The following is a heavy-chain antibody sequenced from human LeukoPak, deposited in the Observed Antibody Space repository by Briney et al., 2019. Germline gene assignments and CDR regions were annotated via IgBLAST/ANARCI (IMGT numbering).Heavy chain of an antibody. J-gene: IGHJ5*02. Sequence: GASVKVSCKASGGTFSSYAISWVRQAPGQGLEWMGRIIPIFGTANYAQKFQGRVTITTDESTSTAYMELSSLRSEDTAVYYCARGGGYYYDSHRNGFDPWGQGTLVTVSS. V-gene: IGHV1-69*05. D-gene: IGHD3-22*01. CDR3: ARGGGYYYDSHRNGFDP. CDR2: IIPIFGTA. CDR1: GGTFSSYA.